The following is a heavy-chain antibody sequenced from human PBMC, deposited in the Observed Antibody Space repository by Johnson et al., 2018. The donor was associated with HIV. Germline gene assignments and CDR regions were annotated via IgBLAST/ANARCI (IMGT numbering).Heavy chain of an antibody. CDR2: IYSDGST. V-gene: IGHV3-66*01. CDR1: GFTVSSSY. D-gene: IGHD6-19*01. CDR3: VRGGQWGATDAFDV. Sequence: VQLVESGGGLVQPGGSLRLSCVASGFTVSSSYMSWVRQAPGKGLEWVSVIYSDGSTYYADSVKGRFSISRDNSKNTVYLQMNSLRPEDTAVYYCVRGGQWGATDAFDVWGQGTMVTVSS. J-gene: IGHJ3*01.